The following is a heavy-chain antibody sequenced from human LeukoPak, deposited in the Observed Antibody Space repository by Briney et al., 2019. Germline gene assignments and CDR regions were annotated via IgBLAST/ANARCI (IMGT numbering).Heavy chain of an antibody. CDR3: ATTIFGVVQVDY. D-gene: IGHD3-3*01. CDR2: IYTSGST. V-gene: IGHV4-4*07. CDR1: GGSISSYY. J-gene: IGHJ4*02. Sequence: SETLSLTCSVSGGSISSYYWSWIRQPAGKGLEWIGRIYTSGSTNYNPSLKSRVTMSVDTSKNQFSLKLSSVTAADTAVYYCATTIFGVVQVDYWGQGTLVTVSS.